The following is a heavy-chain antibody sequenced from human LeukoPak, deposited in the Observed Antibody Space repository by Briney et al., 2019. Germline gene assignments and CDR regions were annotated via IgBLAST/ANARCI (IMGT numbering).Heavy chain of an antibody. J-gene: IGHJ4*02. CDR2: IYYSGST. CDR3: ARGIYSSGWLPYFDY. CDR1: GGSVSSGSYY. D-gene: IGHD6-25*01. Sequence: SETLSLTCTVSGGSVSSGSYYWSWIRQPPGKGLEWIGYIYYSGSTNYNPSLKSRVTISVDTSKNQFSLKLSSVTAADTAVYYCARGIYSSGWLPYFDYWGQGTLVTVSS. V-gene: IGHV4-61*01.